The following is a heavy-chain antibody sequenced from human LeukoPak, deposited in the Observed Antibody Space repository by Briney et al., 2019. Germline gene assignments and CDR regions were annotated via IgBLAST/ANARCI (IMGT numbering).Heavy chain of an antibody. Sequence: GASVTVFCTASGYAFTSYDINWVRQATGQGLDWMGWMNPNSGNTGYAQKFQGRVTMTRNTSISTAYMELSSLRSEDTAVYYCTRNPVNSGMDVWGQGTTVIVS. CDR1: GYAFTSYD. CDR3: TRNPVNSGMDV. CDR2: MNPNSGNT. J-gene: IGHJ6*02. D-gene: IGHD1-14*01. V-gene: IGHV1-8*01.